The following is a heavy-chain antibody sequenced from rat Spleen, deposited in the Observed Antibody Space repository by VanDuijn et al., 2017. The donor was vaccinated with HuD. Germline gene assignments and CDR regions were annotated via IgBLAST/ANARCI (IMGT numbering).Heavy chain of an antibody. CDR2: IWGDGST. J-gene: IGHJ2*01. D-gene: IGHD1-12*03. Sequence: QVQLKESGPGLVQPSQTLSLTCTVSGFSLISYSVSWVRQPPGKGLEWMGGIWGDGSTNYNSALKYRLNISRDTSKSQVFLKRNSLQTEDTAMYFCASQYYYEGYYRDYWGQGVMVTVSS. V-gene: IGHV2-1*01. CDR3: ASQYYYEGYYRDY. CDR1: GFSLISYS.